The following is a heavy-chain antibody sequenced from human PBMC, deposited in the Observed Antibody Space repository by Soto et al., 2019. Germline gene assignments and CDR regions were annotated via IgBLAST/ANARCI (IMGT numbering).Heavy chain of an antibody. D-gene: IGHD3-3*01. CDR3: ARKLSGSYWKFDP. CDR1: GFSLSANGVG. CDR2: IYWNDGT. J-gene: IGHJ5*02. Sequence: SGPTLVNPTQTLTLTCAFSGFSLSANGVGVGWIRQPPGGALEWLAIIYWNDGTSISSTLQSRLSISKDTSKNQVVLSLTNMDPRDTGTYYCARKLSGSYWKFDPWGPGAQVTVSS. V-gene: IGHV2-5*01.